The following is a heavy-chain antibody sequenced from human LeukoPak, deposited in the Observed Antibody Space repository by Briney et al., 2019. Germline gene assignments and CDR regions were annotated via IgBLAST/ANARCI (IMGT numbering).Heavy chain of an antibody. V-gene: IGHV4-59*12. J-gene: IGHJ4*02. Sequence: SETLSLTCTVSGGSISSYYWSWIRQPPGKRLEWIGYIYYSGSTNYNPSLKSRVTISVDTSKNQFSLKLSSVTAADTAVYYCAREVWDGYNLDYWGQGTLVTVSS. CDR2: IYYSGST. D-gene: IGHD5-24*01. CDR3: AREVWDGYNLDY. CDR1: GGSISSYY.